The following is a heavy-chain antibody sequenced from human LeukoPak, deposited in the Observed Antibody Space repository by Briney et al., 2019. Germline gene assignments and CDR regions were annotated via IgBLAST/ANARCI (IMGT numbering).Heavy chain of an antibody. CDR2: IYHSGST. CDR1: GGSSSSSNS. V-gene: IGHV4-4*02. Sequence: SETLSLTCAVSGGSSSSSNSWSWVRQPPGKGLEWIGEIYHSGSTNYNPSLKSRVTISVDKSKNQFSLKLTSVTAADTAAYYCARQGDSGWYYFDYWGQGTLVTVSS. CDR3: ARQGDSGWYYFDY. D-gene: IGHD6-19*01. J-gene: IGHJ4*02.